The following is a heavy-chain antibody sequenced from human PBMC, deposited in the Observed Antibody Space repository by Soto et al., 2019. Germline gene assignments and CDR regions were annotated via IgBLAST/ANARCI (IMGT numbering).Heavy chain of an antibody. CDR3: ARGYSSGWYLY. V-gene: IGHV3-74*01. CDR1: GFTFSSDW. CDR2: INSDESSA. J-gene: IGHJ4*02. D-gene: IGHD6-19*01. Sequence: GGSLRLSCAASGFTFSSDWMDWVRQAPGKGLVWVSRINSDESSATYADSVKGRFTISRDNAKNTLYLQMNSLRAEDTAVYYCARGYSSGWYLYWGQGTLVTVSS.